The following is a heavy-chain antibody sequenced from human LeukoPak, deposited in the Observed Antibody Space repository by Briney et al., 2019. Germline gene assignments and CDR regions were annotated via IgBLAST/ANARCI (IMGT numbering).Heavy chain of an antibody. CDR2: IYHSGST. CDR1: GGSISSGGYY. V-gene: IGHV4-30-2*01. CDR3: ARVRNSGSYYWIDY. J-gene: IGHJ4*02. Sequence: SETLSLTCTVSGGSISSGGYYWSWIRQPPGKGLEWIGYIYHSGSTYYNPSLKSRVTISVDTSKNQFSPKLSSVTAADTAVYYCARVRNSGSYYWIDYWGQGTLVTVSS. D-gene: IGHD1-26*01.